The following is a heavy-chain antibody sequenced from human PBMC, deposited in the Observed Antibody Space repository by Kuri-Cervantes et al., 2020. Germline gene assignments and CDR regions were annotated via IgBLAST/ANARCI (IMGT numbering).Heavy chain of an antibody. V-gene: IGHV3-43D*04. D-gene: IGHD4-17*01. CDR1: GFTFDDYA. Sequence: GGSLRLSCAASGFTFDDYAMHWVRQAPGKGLEWVSLISWDGGSTYYADSVKGRSTISRDNSKNSLYLQMNSLRAEDTALYYCAKDSYGDLDYWGQGTLVTVSS. J-gene: IGHJ4*02. CDR2: ISWDGGST. CDR3: AKDSYGDLDY.